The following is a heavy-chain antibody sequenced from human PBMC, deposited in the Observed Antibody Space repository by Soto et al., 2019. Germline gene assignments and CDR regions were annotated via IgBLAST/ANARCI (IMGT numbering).Heavy chain of an antibody. CDR3: ARTTTVTTVYYYYGMDV. CDR2: INAGNGNT. D-gene: IGHD4-17*01. CDR1: GYTFTSYD. Sequence: ASVKVTCKASGYTFTSYDINWVRQANGQRLEWMGWINAGNGNTKYSQKFQGRVTITRDTSASTAYMELSSLRSEDTAVYYCARTTTVTTVYYYYGMDVWGQGTTVTVSS. J-gene: IGHJ6*02. V-gene: IGHV1-3*01.